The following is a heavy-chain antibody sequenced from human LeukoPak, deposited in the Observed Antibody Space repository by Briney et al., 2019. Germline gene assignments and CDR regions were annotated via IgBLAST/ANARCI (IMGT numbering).Heavy chain of an antibody. CDR1: GYPFTGYY. CDR3: AREGAAAADVNWFDP. Sequence: ASVKVSCKASGYPFTGYYMHWVRQAPGQGLEWMGWINPNNGHTHYTQKFQDRVTMTRDTSISTAYMELISLEFDDTAIYYCAREGAAAADVNWFDPWGQGTLVTVSS. CDR2: INPNNGHT. D-gene: IGHD6-25*01. J-gene: IGHJ5*02. V-gene: IGHV1-2*02.